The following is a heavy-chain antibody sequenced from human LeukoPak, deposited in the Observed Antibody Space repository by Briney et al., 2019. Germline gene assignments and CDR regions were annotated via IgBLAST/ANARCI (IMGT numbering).Heavy chain of an antibody. D-gene: IGHD2-21*02. CDR3: ARSLAYCGGDCYSYSFDY. CDR2: IIPIFGTA. V-gene: IGHV1-69*13. CDR1: GGTFSSYA. J-gene: IGHJ4*02. Sequence: SVKVSCKASGGTFSSYAISWVRQAPGQGLEWMGGIIPIFGTANYAQKFQGRVTITADESTSTAYMELSSLRSEDTAVYYCARSLAYCGGDCYSYSFDYWGQGTPVTVSS.